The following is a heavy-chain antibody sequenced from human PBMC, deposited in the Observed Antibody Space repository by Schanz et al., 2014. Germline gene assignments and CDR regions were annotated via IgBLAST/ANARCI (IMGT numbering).Heavy chain of an antibody. J-gene: IGHJ5*02. CDR1: GASIESPNW. CDR2: IYHTGST. V-gene: IGHV4-4*02. CDR3: ARDRGYDFSFDP. Sequence: QVQLQESGPGLVKPSGTLSLTCAVSGASIESPNWWSWVRQPPGKGLEWIGQIYHTGSTDFNPSLKSRVTISVDNSKNHFSLRLSSVTAADTAVYYCARDRGYDFSFDPWGQGTLVTVSS. D-gene: IGHD3-3*01.